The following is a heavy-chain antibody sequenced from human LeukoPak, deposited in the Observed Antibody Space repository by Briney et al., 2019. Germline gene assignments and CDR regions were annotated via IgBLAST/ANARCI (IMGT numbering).Heavy chain of an antibody. CDR1: GGSFSGYY. D-gene: IGHD6-19*01. CDR2: INHSGST. J-gene: IGHJ6*02. Sequence: SETLSLTCAVYGGSFSGYYWSWIRQPPGKGLEWIGEINHSGSTNYNPPLKSRVTISVDTSKNQFSLKLSSVTAADTAVYYCARTRAVATYYYYYGMDVWGQGTTVTVSS. V-gene: IGHV4-34*01. CDR3: ARTRAVATYYYYYGMDV.